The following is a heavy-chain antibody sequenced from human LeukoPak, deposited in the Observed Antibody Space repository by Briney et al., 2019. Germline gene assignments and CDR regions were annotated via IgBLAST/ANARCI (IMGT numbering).Heavy chain of an antibody. J-gene: IGHJ6*03. Sequence: ASVKVSCKASGYTFTGYYMHWVRQAPGQGLEWMGWINPNSGGTNYAQKFQGRVTMTRDTSISTAYMELSRPRSDDTAVYYCARAVREMTTKRGKERFYYYYYMDVWGKGTTVTISS. V-gene: IGHV1-2*02. CDR1: GYTFTGYY. CDR2: INPNSGGT. D-gene: IGHD5-24*01. CDR3: ARAVREMTTKRGKERFYYYYYMDV.